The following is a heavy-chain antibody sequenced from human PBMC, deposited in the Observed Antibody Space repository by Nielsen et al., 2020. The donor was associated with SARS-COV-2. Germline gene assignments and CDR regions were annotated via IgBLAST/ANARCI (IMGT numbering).Heavy chain of an antibody. CDR2: IKQDGSEK. J-gene: IGHJ6*02. D-gene: IGHD4-17*01. V-gene: IGHV3-7*03. CDR1: GFTFSSYW. CDR3: AKDGVIGYGDYPDYYGFDV. Sequence: GGSLRLSCAASGFTFSSYWMSWVRQAPGKGLEWVANIKQDGSEKYYVDSVKGRFTISRDNAKNSLYLQMNSLRAEDTAVYYCAKDGVIGYGDYPDYYGFDVWGQGTTVTVSS.